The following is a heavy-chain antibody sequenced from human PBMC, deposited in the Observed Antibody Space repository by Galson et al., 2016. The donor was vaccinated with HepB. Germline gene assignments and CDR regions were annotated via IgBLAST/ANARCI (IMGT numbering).Heavy chain of an antibody. J-gene: IGHJ5*02. Sequence: ETLSLTCAVSGDSISSSNWWSWVRQPPGKGLEWIGEIYHSGSTNYNPSLKSRVTLSVNKSKNQFSLNLSPVTAADSAVYYCARAGITIFGVLISWFDPWGQGILVTVSS. CDR1: GDSISSSNW. CDR3: ARAGITIFGVLISWFDP. V-gene: IGHV4-4*02. D-gene: IGHD3-3*01. CDR2: IYHSGST.